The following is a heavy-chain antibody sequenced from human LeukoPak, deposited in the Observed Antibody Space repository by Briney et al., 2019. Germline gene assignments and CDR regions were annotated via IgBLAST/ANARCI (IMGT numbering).Heavy chain of an antibody. V-gene: IGHV4-30-2*01. CDR1: GGSISSGGYY. CDR3: ARDNKGPDY. CDR2: IYHSGST. Sequence: PSETLSLTCTVSGGSISSGGYYWSWIRQPPGKGLEWIGYIYHSGSTYYNPSLKSRVTISVDRSKNQFSLKLSSVTAADTAVYYCARDNKGPDYWGQGTLVTVSS. J-gene: IGHJ4*02.